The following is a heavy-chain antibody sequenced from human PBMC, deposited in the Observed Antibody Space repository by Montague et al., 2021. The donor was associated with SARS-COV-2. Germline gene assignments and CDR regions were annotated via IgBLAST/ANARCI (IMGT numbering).Heavy chain of an antibody. CDR3: AREAEIFGVVISPLFY. CDR2: IWYDGSNK. Sequence: SLRLSCATSGFTFSSYGMHWVCQAPGKGLEWVAVIWYDGSNKYYADSVKGRFTISRDNSKNTLYLQMNSLRAEDTAVYYCAREAEIFGVVISPLFYWGQGTLVTVSS. J-gene: IGHJ4*02. V-gene: IGHV3-33*01. D-gene: IGHD3-3*01. CDR1: GFTFSSYG.